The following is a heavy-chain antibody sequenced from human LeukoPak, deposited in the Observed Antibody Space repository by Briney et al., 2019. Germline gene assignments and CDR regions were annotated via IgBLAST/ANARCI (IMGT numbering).Heavy chain of an antibody. CDR2: IYTSGST. J-gene: IGHJ4*02. CDR3: ARVGYSYGTHYFDY. D-gene: IGHD5-18*01. Sequence: SETLSLTCTVSGGSISSYHWSWIRQPAGKGLEWIGRIYTSGSTNYNPSLKSRVTMSVDTSKNQFSLKLSSVTAADTAVYYCARVGYSYGTHYFDYWGQGTLVTVSS. V-gene: IGHV4-4*07. CDR1: GGSISSYH.